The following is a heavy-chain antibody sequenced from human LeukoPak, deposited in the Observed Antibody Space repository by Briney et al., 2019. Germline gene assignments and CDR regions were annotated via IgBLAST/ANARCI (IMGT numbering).Heavy chain of an antibody. V-gene: IGHV1-18*01. Sequence: GASVKVSCKASGYTFTSYGISWVRQAPGQGLEWMGWISAYNGNTNYAQKLQGRVTMTTDTSTSTAYMELRSLRSDDTAVYYCARDIFGTRNYYDSSGYYSWGQGTLVTVSS. CDR3: ARDIFGTRNYYDSSGYYS. CDR2: ISAYNGNT. D-gene: IGHD3-22*01. CDR1: GYTFTSYG. J-gene: IGHJ4*02.